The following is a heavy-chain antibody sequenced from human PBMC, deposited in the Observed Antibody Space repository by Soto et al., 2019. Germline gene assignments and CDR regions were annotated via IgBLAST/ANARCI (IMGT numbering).Heavy chain of an antibody. V-gene: IGHV3-21*02. Sequence: EVQLVESGGGLVKPGGSLSLSCLASGFSFNSFNMNWIRRAPGRGLEWVASISVSGDNIYYGASVQGRFTISRDNSKRSVFLDLNSLRVEDTAVYYCARDLGLLQSLFDYWGQGTLVTVSS. CDR2: ISVSGDNI. J-gene: IGHJ4*02. CDR1: GFSFNSFN. D-gene: IGHD1-1*01. CDR3: ARDLGLLQSLFDY.